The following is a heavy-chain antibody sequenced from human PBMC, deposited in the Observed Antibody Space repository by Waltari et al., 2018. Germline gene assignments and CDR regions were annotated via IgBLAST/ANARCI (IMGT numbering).Heavy chain of an antibody. CDR1: GYTFTGYY. J-gene: IGHJ6*02. D-gene: IGHD2-15*01. Sequence: QAQLVQSGGEVKRPGASVTVSCTASGYTFTGYYMHWVRQAPGQGLEWVGWMYTNNGATGYAPKFQGRVTMTGDTSTNTAYMELGSLRSDDSAIYYCERAPYEGGGTFHYFYGLDVWGQGTTVNVSS. CDR3: ERAPYEGGGTFHYFYGLDV. CDR2: MYTNNGAT. V-gene: IGHV1-2*02.